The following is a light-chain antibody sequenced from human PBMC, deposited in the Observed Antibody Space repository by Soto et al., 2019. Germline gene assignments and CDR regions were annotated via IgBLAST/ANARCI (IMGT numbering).Light chain of an antibody. J-gene: IGKJ1*01. CDR3: QQYNNYWT. Sequence: DIQVAQSPSSLSASVGDRVTITFRTSQAINRYLNWYQQKPGKAPKLLIYDASSLESGVPSRFSGSGPATEFTLTISSLQPDDFATYYCQQYNNYWTFGQGTKVDI. CDR2: DAS. V-gene: IGKV1-5*01. CDR1: QAINRY.